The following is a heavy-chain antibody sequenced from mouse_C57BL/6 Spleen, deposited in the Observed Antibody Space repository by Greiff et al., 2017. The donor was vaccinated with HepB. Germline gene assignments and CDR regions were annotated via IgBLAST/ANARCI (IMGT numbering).Heavy chain of an antibody. CDR2: ISSGGDYI. CDR3: TRDEYYYGSSYRSFAY. D-gene: IGHD1-1*01. Sequence: EVMLVESGEGLVKPGGSLKLSCAASGFTFSSYAMSWVRQTPEKRLEWVAYISSGGDYIYYADTVKGRFTISRDNARNTLYLQMSSLKSEDTAMYYCTRDEYYYGSSYRSFAYWGQGTLVTVSA. V-gene: IGHV5-9-1*02. J-gene: IGHJ3*01. CDR1: GFTFSSYA.